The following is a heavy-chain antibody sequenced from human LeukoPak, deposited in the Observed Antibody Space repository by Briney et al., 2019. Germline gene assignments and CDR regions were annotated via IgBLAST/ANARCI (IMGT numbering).Heavy chain of an antibody. D-gene: IGHD3-3*01. Sequence: ASVKVSCKASGGTFSSYAISWVRQAPGQGLEWMGGIIPIFGTANYAQKFQGRVTITTDESTSTAYMELSRLRSDDTAVYYCARPPDDFWSGYYPDWGQGTLVTVSS. CDR3: ARPPDDFWSGYYPD. CDR1: GGTFSSYA. CDR2: IIPIFGTA. V-gene: IGHV1-69*05. J-gene: IGHJ4*02.